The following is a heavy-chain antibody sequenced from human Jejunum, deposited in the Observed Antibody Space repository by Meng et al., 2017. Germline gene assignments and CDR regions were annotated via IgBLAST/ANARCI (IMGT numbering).Heavy chain of an antibody. CDR3: ARDQSLWPNAFDY. Sequence: SETLSLTCSVSGGSVSGHFWNWIRQPAGKGLEWIGRMYVTVSPNYNPSLESRVSMSLDTAKNQISLKLTSVTAADTAVYFCARDQSLWPNAFDYWGQGRLVTVSS. J-gene: IGHJ4*02. D-gene: IGHD1-1*01. CDR2: MYVTVSP. V-gene: IGHV4-4*07. CDR1: GGSVSGHF.